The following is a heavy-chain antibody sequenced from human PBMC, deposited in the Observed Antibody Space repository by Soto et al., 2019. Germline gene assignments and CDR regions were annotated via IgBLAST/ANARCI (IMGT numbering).Heavy chain of an antibody. CDR3: AKGHSSGYFSYYFDY. Sequence: PGGSLRLSCAASGFTVSSNYMSWVRQAPGKGLEWVSVIYSGGSTYYADSVKGRFTISRDNSKNTLYLQMNSLRAEDTAVYYCAKGHSSGYFSYYFDYRGQGTLVTVSS. CDR2: IYSGGST. D-gene: IGHD3-22*01. CDR1: GFTVSSNY. J-gene: IGHJ4*02. V-gene: IGHV3-53*01.